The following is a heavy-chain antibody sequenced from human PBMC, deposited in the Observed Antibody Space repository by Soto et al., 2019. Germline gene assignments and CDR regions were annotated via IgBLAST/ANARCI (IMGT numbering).Heavy chain of an antibody. Sequence: ASVKVSCKASGYTFTSYGISWVRQAPVQGLEWMGWISAYNGNTNYAQKLQGRVTMTTDTSTSTAYMELRSLRSDDTAVYYCARDIVLMVYANPFDYWGQGTLVTVSS. J-gene: IGHJ4*02. V-gene: IGHV1-18*04. CDR2: ISAYNGNT. D-gene: IGHD2-8*01. CDR3: ARDIVLMVYANPFDY. CDR1: GYTFTSYG.